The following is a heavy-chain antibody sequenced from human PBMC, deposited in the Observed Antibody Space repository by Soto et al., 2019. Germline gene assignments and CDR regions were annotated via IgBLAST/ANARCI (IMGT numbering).Heavy chain of an antibody. V-gene: IGHV4-4*02. J-gene: IGHJ3*02. CDR2: IYHSGST. CDR3: ARDPGSYDILTEDAFDI. Sequence: QVQLQESGPGLVKPSGTLSLTCAVSGGSISSSNWWSWVRQPPGKGLEWIGEIYHSGSTNYNPSLKSRVTISVDKSKNQVSLKLSYVTAADTAVYYCARDPGSYDILTEDAFDIWGQGTMVTVSS. D-gene: IGHD3-9*01. CDR1: GGSISSSNW.